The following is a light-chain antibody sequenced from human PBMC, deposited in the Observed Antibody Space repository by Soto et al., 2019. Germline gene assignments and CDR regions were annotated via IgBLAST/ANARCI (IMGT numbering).Light chain of an antibody. V-gene: IGKV1-39*01. J-gene: IGKJ5*01. Sequence: DIQMTQSPSSLSASVGDRVTIPCRASQNIYRSLNWYQQKLGSAPKFIIYAASSLQRGVPSRCSGSGSGTDYTLTITGLQPDDFETYYCQQSFTTLLTFGQGTRLEIK. CDR3: QQSFTTLLT. CDR1: QNIYRS. CDR2: AAS.